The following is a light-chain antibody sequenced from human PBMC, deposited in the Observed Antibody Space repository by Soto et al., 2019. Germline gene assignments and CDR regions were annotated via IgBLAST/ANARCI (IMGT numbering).Light chain of an antibody. V-gene: IGKV3-15*01. Sequence: EIVLTQSPATLSVSPGESATLSCRASRSVSSNLAWYQQKPGQSPRLLIYFASTRATGVPARFSGSGSGTEFTLTISRLQSEDFAVYYCQQFKDWPPLTFGGGTKVEIK. CDR3: QQFKDWPPLT. CDR2: FAS. CDR1: RSVSSN. J-gene: IGKJ4*01.